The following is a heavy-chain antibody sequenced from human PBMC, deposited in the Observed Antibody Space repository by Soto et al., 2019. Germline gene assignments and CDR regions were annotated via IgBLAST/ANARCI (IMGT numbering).Heavy chain of an antibody. CDR3: ARLIGYYYYMDV. CDR2: INHSGST. CDR1: GGSFSGYY. Sequence: PSETLSLTCAVYGGSFSGYYWIWIRQPPGKGLEWIGEINHSGSTNYNPSLKSRVTISVDTSKNQFSLKLSSVTAADTAVYYCARLIGYYYYMDVWGKGTTVTVSS. J-gene: IGHJ6*03. V-gene: IGHV4-34*01.